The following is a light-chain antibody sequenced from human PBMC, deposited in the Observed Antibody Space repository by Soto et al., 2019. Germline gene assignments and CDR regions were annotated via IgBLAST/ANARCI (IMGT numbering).Light chain of an antibody. J-gene: IGKJ2*01. Sequence: DIQMTQSPSTLSASVGDRVTITCRASQSVRNWLAWYPKRPGKAPKLLIYKASTLEAGVPARFSGSGSGSEFTLTINSLQPDDFATYYCQQYSSYPYTFGQGTILEIK. CDR2: KAS. CDR1: QSVRNW. CDR3: QQYSSYPYT. V-gene: IGKV1-5*03.